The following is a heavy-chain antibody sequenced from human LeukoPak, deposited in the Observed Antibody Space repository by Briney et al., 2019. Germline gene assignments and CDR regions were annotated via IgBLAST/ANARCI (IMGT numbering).Heavy chain of an antibody. J-gene: IGHJ3*02. CDR1: ELTFDYYV. D-gene: IGHD1-1*01. V-gene: IGHV3-43*02. CDR2: ISGDSGST. CDR3: AKGTTMYAFDI. Sequence: AGWLLRPSCAASELTFDYYVMHWVRQAPGKGLELVSLISGDSGSTYYADSVKGRLTISRDNSTNSLYLQMNSLTNEDTALYFCAKGTTMYAFDIWGQGTMVTVSS.